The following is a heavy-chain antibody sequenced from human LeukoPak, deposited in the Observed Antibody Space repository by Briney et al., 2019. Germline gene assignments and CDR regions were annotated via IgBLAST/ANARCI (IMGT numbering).Heavy chain of an antibody. V-gene: IGHV3-21*01. CDR1: GFTFSSYS. Sequence: PGGSLRLSCAASGFTFSSYSMNWVRQAPGKGLEWVSSISSSNSYIYYADSIKGRFTISRDNAKNSLYLQMNSLRAEDTAVYYCVRDSSSSLSYIDWFDPWGQGTLVTVSS. CDR2: ISSSNSYI. CDR3: VRDSSSSLSYIDWFDP. J-gene: IGHJ5*02. D-gene: IGHD2-2*01.